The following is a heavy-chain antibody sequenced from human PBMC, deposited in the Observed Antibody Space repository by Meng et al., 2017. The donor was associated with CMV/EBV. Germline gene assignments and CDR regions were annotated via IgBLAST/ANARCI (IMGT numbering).Heavy chain of an antibody. CDR1: VYTCTTFS. CDR2: ISDYNGNT. V-gene: IGHV1-18*01. CDR3: ARGVGAELDAEYFQH. J-gene: IGHJ1*01. D-gene: IGHD1-26*01. Sequence: QVPLVQSGRWVKEHGASLKVPCNASVYTCTTFSNSYVRWAPEPGLKWMGWISDYNGNTNNAQKLQGRVTMTTATATSKDYMELRSLRSAATAVYYCARGVGAELDAEYFQHWGQGTLVTVFS.